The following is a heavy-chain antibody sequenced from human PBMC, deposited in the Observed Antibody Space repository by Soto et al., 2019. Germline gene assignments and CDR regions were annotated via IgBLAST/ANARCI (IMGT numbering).Heavy chain of an antibody. Sequence: GGSLRLSCGASGFTFSNYYMSWIRQAPGKGLEWVSYISSTGRTIYYADSVKGRFTVSRDNAQNSLSLKLNSLRVEDTAVYYCARSYSSGWYVDYWGQGTLVTVSS. CDR3: ARSYSSGWYVDY. J-gene: IGHJ4*02. CDR2: ISSTGRTI. CDR1: GFTFSNYY. D-gene: IGHD6-19*01. V-gene: IGHV3-11*01.